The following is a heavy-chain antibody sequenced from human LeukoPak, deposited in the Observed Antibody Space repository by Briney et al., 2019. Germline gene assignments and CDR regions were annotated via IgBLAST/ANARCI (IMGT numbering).Heavy chain of an antibody. V-gene: IGHV3-66*01. J-gene: IGHJ3*02. CDR3: AKAREAAADDAFDI. Sequence: GGSLRLSCAAFGFTVSVNYMSWVRQAPGKGLECVSVIYSGGNTYYADSVKGRFTISRDNSKNTLYLQMNSLRAEDTAVYYCAKAREAAADDAFDIWGQGTMVTVSS. CDR2: IYSGGNT. CDR1: GFTVSVNY. D-gene: IGHD6-13*01.